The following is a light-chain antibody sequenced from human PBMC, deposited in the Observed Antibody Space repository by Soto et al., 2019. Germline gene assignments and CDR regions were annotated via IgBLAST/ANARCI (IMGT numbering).Light chain of an antibody. J-gene: IGKJ1*01. CDR2: GAS. CDR3: QQYNNWRGT. V-gene: IGKV3-15*01. Sequence: IVITQSPATLSVSPGERATLSCRASQSVSSNLAWYQQKPGQAPRLLIYGASTRATGIPARFSGSGSGTEFTLTISSLQSEDFAVYYCQQYNNWRGTFGQGT. CDR1: QSVSSN.